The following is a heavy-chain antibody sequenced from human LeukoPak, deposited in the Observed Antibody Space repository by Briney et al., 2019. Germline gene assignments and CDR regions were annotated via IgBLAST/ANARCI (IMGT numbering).Heavy chain of an antibody. CDR3: ASKVDYYDSSGFIDN. D-gene: IGHD3-22*01. V-gene: IGHV4-39*07. Sequence: SETLSLTCTVSGGSISSSSYYWGWIRQHPGKGLEWIGSIYYSGSTYYNPSLKSRVTISVDTSKNQFSLKLSSVTAADTAVYYCASKVDYYDSSGFIDNWGQGTLVTVSS. J-gene: IGHJ4*02. CDR2: IYYSGST. CDR1: GGSISSSSYY.